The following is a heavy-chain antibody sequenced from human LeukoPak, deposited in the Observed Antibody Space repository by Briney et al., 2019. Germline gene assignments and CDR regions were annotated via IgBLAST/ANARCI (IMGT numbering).Heavy chain of an antibody. Sequence: GGSLRLSCVASGFTFSSHAMYWVRQAPGKGLEWVSTISAGPGDTYYADSVKGRFTISRDISKNTLFLQMNSLRAEDTALYYCVRRGTNLYFDFWGRGTLVTVSS. J-gene: IGHJ2*01. D-gene: IGHD1-14*01. CDR2: ISAGPGDT. CDR3: VRRGTNLYFDF. V-gene: IGHV3-23*01. CDR1: GFTFSSHA.